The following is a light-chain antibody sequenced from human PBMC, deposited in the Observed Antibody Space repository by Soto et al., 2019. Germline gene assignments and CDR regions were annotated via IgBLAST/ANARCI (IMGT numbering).Light chain of an antibody. V-gene: IGLV2-14*01. Sequence: QSALTQPASVSGSPGQSITISCTGTSSDVGGSKYVSWYQQRPGKAPKLMIYEVNNRPSGVSNRFSGSKSGNTASLTISGLQAEDEADYYCSSHSTSTTLVVFGGGTKLTVL. CDR1: SSDVGGSKY. J-gene: IGLJ2*01. CDR3: SSHSTSTTLVV. CDR2: EVN.